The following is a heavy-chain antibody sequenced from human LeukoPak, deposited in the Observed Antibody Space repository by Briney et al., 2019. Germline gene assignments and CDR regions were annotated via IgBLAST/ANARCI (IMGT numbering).Heavy chain of an antibody. CDR1: GGSISSGGYS. V-gene: IGHV4-30-2*01. CDR2: IYHSGST. CDR3: ARGVRVRGGNWFDP. Sequence: SETLSLTCAVSGGSISSGGYSWSWIRQPPGKGLEWIGYIYHSGSTYYNPSLKSRVTISVDRSKNQFSLKLSSVTAADTAVYYCARGVRVRGGNWFDPWGQGTLVTVSS. J-gene: IGHJ5*02. D-gene: IGHD3-10*01.